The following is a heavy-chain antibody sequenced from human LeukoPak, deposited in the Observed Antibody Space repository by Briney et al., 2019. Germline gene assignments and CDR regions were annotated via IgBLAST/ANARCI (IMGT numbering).Heavy chain of an antibody. Sequence: GASLQISCKGSGSIFTSYWIGWVRPLPGKGLEWMGIIYPGDSDTRYSPSFQGQVTISADKSISTAYLQWSSLKASDTAMYYCARRVGGSSPRGYFDSWGQGTLVTVSS. CDR3: ARRVGGSSPRGYFDS. J-gene: IGHJ4*02. V-gene: IGHV5-51*01. CDR1: GSIFTSYW. CDR2: IYPGDSDT. D-gene: IGHD2-2*01.